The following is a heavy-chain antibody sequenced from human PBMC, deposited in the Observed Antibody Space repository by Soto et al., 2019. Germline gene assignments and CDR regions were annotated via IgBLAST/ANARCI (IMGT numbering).Heavy chain of an antibody. CDR3: ARGSYESYAGFFGMDV. Sequence: QVQLVQSGAEVKKPGSSVKVSCKASGGSFMSQAISWVRQAPGQGPEWMGGIIPFSGTVTYTERFQGRLTLTADDTTKTAYMELRSLRSEASAVYYWARGSYESYAGFFGMDVWGKGTTVTVSA. J-gene: IGHJ6*04. V-gene: IGHV1-69*01. CDR1: GGSFMSQA. CDR2: IIPFSGTV. D-gene: IGHD3-16*01.